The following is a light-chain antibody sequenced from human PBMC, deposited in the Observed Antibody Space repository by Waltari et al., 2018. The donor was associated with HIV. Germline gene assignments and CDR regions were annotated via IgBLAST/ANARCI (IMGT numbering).Light chain of an antibody. CDR2: AAS. CDR1: QSISDY. J-gene: IGKJ1*01. Sequence: DIQMPQSPSSLSASVGDRVTIPCRASQSISDYLNWYQHKPVKAPELLIFAASSLQSGVPSRFSGSGSGTDFTLTISSLQPEDFATYYCQQSYSTPRTFGQGTTVEIK. CDR3: QQSYSTPRT. V-gene: IGKV1-39*01.